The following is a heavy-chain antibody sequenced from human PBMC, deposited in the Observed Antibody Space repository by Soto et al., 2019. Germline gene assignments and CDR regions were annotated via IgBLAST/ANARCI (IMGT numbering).Heavy chain of an antibody. CDR1: GFTFKSYG. CDR3: AREKPECGGFPFFDY. CDR2: IWYDGSNK. J-gene: IGHJ4*02. Sequence: SIRLCCASCGFTFKSYGMDWFRQAPSKGLEWVAVIWYDGSNKYYADSVKGRFTISRDNSKNTLYLQMNSLRAEDTAVYYCAREKPECGGFPFFDYWGQGSLVTGSS. D-gene: IGHD2-21*01. V-gene: IGHV3-33*01.